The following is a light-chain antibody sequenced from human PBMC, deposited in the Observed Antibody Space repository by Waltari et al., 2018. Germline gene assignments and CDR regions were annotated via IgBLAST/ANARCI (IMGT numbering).Light chain of an antibody. J-gene: IGLJ1*01. CDR1: SSAIGPSNF. CDR3: CSYAGGTAYV. V-gene: IGLV2-23*01. CDR2: EAT. Sequence: SALPQPASVSGSPGQSITIPCTGPSSAIGPSNFVSWYQEYPGKAPKLIIYEATKRPSGVSDRFSASKSGNTASLTISGLQADDEADYSCCSYAGGTAYVFGTGTRVTVL.